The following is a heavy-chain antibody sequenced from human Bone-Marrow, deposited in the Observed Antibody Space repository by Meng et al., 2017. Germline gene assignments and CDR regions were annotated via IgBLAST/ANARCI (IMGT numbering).Heavy chain of an antibody. CDR2: SYYSGST. CDR1: GGSISSSSYY. D-gene: IGHD3-10*01. CDR3: ARADELLWFGELFSRWSADYYYGMDV. V-gene: IGHV4-39*07. Sequence: SETLSLTCTVSGGSISSSSYYWGRNRQPPGKGLEWIGSSYYSGSTYYNPSLKSRVTIAVDTSKNQFSLKMSSVTAASTAGYYCARADELLWFGELFSRWSADYYYGMDVWGQGTTVTVSS. J-gene: IGHJ6*02.